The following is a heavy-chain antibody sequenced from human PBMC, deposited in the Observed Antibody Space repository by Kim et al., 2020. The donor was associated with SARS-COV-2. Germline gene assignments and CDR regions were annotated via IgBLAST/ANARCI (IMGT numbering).Heavy chain of an antibody. D-gene: IGHD3-10*01. CDR1: GGSISSSSYH. V-gene: IGHV4-39*07. CDR3: AREGPYMVGGPYGWLDP. J-gene: IGHJ5*02. Sequence: SETLSLTCSVSGGSISSSSYHWGWIRQPPGKGLEWIGSIYYSGSTYNNPSLKSRVIISVDTSKNQFSLKLNSVTAADTAVYYCAREGPYMVGGPYGWLDPWGQGTLVTVSS. CDR2: IYYSGST.